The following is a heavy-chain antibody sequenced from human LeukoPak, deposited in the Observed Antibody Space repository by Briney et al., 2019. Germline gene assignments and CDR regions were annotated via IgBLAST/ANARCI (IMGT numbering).Heavy chain of an antibody. D-gene: IGHD2-21*02. Sequence: GGSLRLTCAASGFTFSGSTVHWVRQASGKGLDWVGHIRTKANNYATAYAASVKGRFTISRDDSKNTAYLQMNSLKIEDTAVYYCSRHEALPGDYWGQGTLVTVSS. CDR2: IRTKANNYAT. V-gene: IGHV3-73*01. CDR1: GFTFSGST. J-gene: IGHJ4*02. CDR3: SRHEALPGDY.